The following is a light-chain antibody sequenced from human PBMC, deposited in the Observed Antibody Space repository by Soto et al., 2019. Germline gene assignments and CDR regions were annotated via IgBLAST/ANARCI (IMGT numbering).Light chain of an antibody. CDR2: GAS. J-gene: IGKJ2*01. CDR3: QLQKT. CDR1: QSISSG. V-gene: IGKV1-5*01. Sequence: DIHMTQSPSTLSASVGDRVTITCRASQSISSGLAWYQQRPGKAPKLLIYGASSLESGVPSRFSCSESGKEFTLAISSLQTDDFATYYCQLQKTFGQGTKLEIK.